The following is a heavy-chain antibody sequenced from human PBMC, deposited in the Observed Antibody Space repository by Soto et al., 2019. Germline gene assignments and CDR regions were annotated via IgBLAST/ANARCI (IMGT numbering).Heavy chain of an antibody. V-gene: IGHV3-23*01. CDR3: AKGVEGYVVSSFDS. CDR1: GFIFSDYA. D-gene: IGHD5-12*01. Sequence: EVQLLESGGGGVQPGGSLRLSCAASGFIFSDYAMTWVRQTPGKGLEWVSAITSSGSSTNFADSLKGRITISRDNSKNTLSLQMDSLRVEDTAIYYCAKGVEGYVVSSFDSWGQGALVTVSS. J-gene: IGHJ4*02. CDR2: ITSSGSST.